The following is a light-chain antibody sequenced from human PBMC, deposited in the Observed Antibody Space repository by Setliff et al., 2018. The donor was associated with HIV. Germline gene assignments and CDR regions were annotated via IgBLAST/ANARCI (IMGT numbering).Light chain of an antibody. J-gene: IGLJ1*01. V-gene: IGLV2-18*02. CDR2: DVT. CDR1: SSDVGGYNS. CDR3: SSYTSANTWG. Sequence: QSALTQPPSVSGSPGQSVTISCTGTSSDVGGYNSVSWYQQSPGTAPKLMISDVTTRPSGVPDRFSGSKSGNTASLTISRLRAEDEADYYCSSYTSANTWGVGTGTKV.